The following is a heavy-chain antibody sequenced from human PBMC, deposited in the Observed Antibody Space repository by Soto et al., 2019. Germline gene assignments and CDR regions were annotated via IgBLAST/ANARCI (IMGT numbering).Heavy chain of an antibody. Sequence: GASVKVSCKVSGCTLTELSMHWVRQAPGKGLEWMGGFDPEDGETIYAQKFQGRVTMTEDTSTDTAYMELSSLRSEDTAVYYCATDSSGYYKSGCFASWGKGTLVTVSS. CDR2: FDPEDGET. D-gene: IGHD3-22*01. V-gene: IGHV1-24*01. CDR3: ATDSSGYYKSGCFAS. CDR1: GCTLTELS. J-gene: IGHJ5*02.